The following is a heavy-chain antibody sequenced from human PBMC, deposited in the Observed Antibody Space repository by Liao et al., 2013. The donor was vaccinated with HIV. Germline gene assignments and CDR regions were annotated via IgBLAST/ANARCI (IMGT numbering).Heavy chain of an antibody. D-gene: IGHD3/OR15-3a*01. Sequence: QVQLQESGPGLVKPSQTLSLSCSVSGGYITSRSYFWGWLRQPPGKGLEWIGSVYYNGSTYYNPSLKSPFTISLDTSKNQFSLKLSSVTAADTAVYYCARDIVTYSDLWSPAGLDIWARDNGH. CDR2: VYYNGST. CDR1: GGYITSRSYF. V-gene: IGHV4-39*07. J-gene: IGHJ3*02. CDR3: ARDIVTYSDLWSPAGLDI.